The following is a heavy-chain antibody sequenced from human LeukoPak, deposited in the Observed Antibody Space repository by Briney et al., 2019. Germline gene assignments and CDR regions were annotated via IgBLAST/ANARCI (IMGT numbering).Heavy chain of an antibody. J-gene: IGHJ4*02. Sequence: GGSLRLPCAGSGFTVSSYWMSWVRQAPGKGLEWVANIKQDGSERYYVDSVKGRFTISRDNAKSSVYLQMNSLRAEDTAMYFCATRLYSSSNYYFDYWGQGTLVTVSS. D-gene: IGHD6-13*01. CDR2: IKQDGSER. CDR3: ATRLYSSSNYYFDY. CDR1: GFTVSSYW. V-gene: IGHV3-7*03.